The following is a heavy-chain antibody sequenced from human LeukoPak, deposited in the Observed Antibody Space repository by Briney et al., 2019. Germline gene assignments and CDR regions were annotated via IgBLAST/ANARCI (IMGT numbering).Heavy chain of an antibody. Sequence: ASVKVSCKASGYTFTGYYMHWVRQAPGQGLEWMGWINLNSGGTNYAQKFQGRVTMTRDTSISTAYMELSRLRSDDTAVYYCARDMRGEPALDYWGQGTLVTVSS. CDR1: GYTFTGYY. V-gene: IGHV1-2*02. CDR3: ARDMRGEPALDY. D-gene: IGHD1-14*01. CDR2: INLNSGGT. J-gene: IGHJ4*02.